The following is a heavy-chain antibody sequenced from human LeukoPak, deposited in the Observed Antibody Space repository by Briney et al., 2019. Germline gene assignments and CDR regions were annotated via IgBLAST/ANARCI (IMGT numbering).Heavy chain of an antibody. Sequence: GSLRLSCAASGFTFSDYYMSWIRQAPGKGLEWVSYISSSGSTIYYADSVKGRFTISRDNAKNSLYLQMNRLRAEDTAVYYCARVQHGSGSYYNALDYWGQGTLVTVSS. CDR2: ISSSGSTI. CDR3: ARVQHGSGSYYNALDY. D-gene: IGHD3-10*01. CDR1: GFTFSDYY. V-gene: IGHV3-11*01. J-gene: IGHJ4*02.